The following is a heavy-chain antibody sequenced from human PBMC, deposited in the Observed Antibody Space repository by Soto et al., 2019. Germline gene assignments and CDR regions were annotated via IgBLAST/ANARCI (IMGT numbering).Heavy chain of an antibody. CDR1: GFTFRNYA. CDR3: ARGLYYYDSSGYYSP. D-gene: IGHD3-22*01. CDR2: ISGSGGVT. J-gene: IGHJ5*02. Sequence: GGSLRLSCAASGFTFRNYAMSWVRQAPGKGLEWVSSISGSGGVTYHADSVKGRFTISRDNAKNSLYLQMNSLRAEDTAVYYCARGLYYYDSSGYYSPWGQGTLVTVSS. V-gene: IGHV3-23*01.